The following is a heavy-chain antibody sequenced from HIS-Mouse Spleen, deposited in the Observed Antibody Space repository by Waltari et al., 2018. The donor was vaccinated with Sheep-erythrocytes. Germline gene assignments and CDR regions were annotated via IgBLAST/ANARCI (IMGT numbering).Heavy chain of an antibody. CDR3: AKDISRNIVVVPAAVGDY. CDR1: GFSFDDYA. V-gene: IGHV3-9*01. D-gene: IGHD2-2*01. CDR2: MMWNSGSI. J-gene: IGHJ4*02. Sequence: EVQLVESGGGLVQPGRSLRLSCAASGFSFDDYAMHWVRQAPGNGFVVVSGMMWNSGSIGYADSVKGLCTISRDNAKNSLYLQMNSLRAEDTALYYCAKDISRNIVVVPAAVGDYWGQGTLVTVSS.